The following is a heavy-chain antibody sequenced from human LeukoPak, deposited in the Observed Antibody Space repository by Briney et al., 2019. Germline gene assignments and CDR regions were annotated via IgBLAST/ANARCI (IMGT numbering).Heavy chain of an antibody. V-gene: IGHV1-69*13. CDR1: GGTFSSYA. CDR3: AREWAVRKPNRGYFDY. CDR2: IIPIFGTA. J-gene: IGHJ4*02. D-gene: IGHD3-10*01. Sequence: SVKVSCMASGGTFSSYAISWVRQAPGQGLEWMGGIIPIFGTANYAQKFQGRVTITADESTSTAYMELSSLRSEDTAVYYCAREWAVRKPNRGYFDYWGQGTLVTVSS.